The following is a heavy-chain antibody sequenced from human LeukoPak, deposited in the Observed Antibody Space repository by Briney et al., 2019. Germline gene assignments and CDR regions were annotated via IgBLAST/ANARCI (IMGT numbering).Heavy chain of an antibody. CDR1: GGSFSGYY. V-gene: IGHV4-34*01. Sequence: SETLSLTCAVYGGSFSGYYWSWIRQPPGKGLEWIGEINHSGSTNYNPSLKSRVTISVDTSKNQFSLKLSSVTAADTAVYYCARSASGDIDYWGQGTLVTVSS. CDR2: INHSGST. CDR3: ARSASGDIDY. D-gene: IGHD4-17*01. J-gene: IGHJ4*02.